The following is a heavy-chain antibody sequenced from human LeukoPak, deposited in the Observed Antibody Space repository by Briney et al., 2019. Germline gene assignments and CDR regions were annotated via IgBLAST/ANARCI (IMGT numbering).Heavy chain of an antibody. D-gene: IGHD1-26*01. CDR1: GDSISSSY. CDR3: ARGLVGATWNAFDI. Sequence: PSETLSLTCTVSGDSISSSYWSWIRQPPGKGLEWIAYIYYTGSTNYNPSLKSRVTISLDTSKNQFSLNLSSVTAADTAVYNCARGLVGATWNAFDIWGQGTMVTVSS. CDR2: IYYTGST. J-gene: IGHJ3*02. V-gene: IGHV4-59*12.